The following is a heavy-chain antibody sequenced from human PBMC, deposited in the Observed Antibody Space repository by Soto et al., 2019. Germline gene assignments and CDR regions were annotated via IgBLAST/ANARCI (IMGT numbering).Heavy chain of an antibody. V-gene: IGHV3-21*01. J-gene: IGHJ6*02. CDR3: ARDCSGGSCYPGMDV. CDR2: ISSSGYI. CDR1: GFNFNSYP. Sequence: PXGSLRRTFAASGFNFNSYPINWVRQAPGKRLEWLSSISSSGYIFSTDSVRGRFTISRDNAKNSVYLQINSLRAEDTAVYFCARDCSGGSCYPGMDVWGQGTTVTVSS. D-gene: IGHD2-15*01.